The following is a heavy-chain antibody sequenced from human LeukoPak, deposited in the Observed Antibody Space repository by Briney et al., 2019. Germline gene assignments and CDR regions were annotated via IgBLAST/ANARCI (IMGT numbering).Heavy chain of an antibody. CDR1: GFTFSSYG. V-gene: IGHV3-30*03. J-gene: IGHJ4*02. D-gene: IGHD1-1*01. Sequence: GGSLRLSCAASGFTFSSYGMHWVRQAPGKGLEWVAVISYDGSNKYYADSVKGRFTISRDNSKNTLYLQMNSLRAEDTAVYYCAREANVYYFDYWGQGTLVTVSS. CDR3: AREANVYYFDY. CDR2: ISYDGSNK.